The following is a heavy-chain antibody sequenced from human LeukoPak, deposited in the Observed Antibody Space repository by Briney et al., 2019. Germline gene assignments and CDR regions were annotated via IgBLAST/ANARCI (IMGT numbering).Heavy chain of an antibody. J-gene: IGHJ4*02. D-gene: IGHD3/OR15-3a*01. CDR1: GGSFCGYY. CDR2: IYYSGNT. Sequence: PSETLSLTCAVYGGSFCGYYWIWIRQPPGKGLVGIGSIYYSGNTYYNASLKSQVSISIDTSKNQFSLRLTSVTAADTAVYYCARQTGSGLFILPGGQGTLVTVSS. CDR3: ARQTGSGLFILP. V-gene: IGHV4-39*01.